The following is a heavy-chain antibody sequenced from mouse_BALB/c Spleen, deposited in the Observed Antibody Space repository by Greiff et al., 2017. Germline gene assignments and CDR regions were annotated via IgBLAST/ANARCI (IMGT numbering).Heavy chain of an antibody. V-gene: IGHV3-8*02. CDR3: ARLLFITTADFDY. D-gene: IGHD1-2*01. Sequence: EVHLVESGPSLVKPSQTLSLTCSVTGDSITSGYWNWIRKFPGNKLEYMGYISYSGSTYYNPSLKSRISITRDTSKNQYYLQLNSVTTEDTATYYCARLLFITTADFDYWGQGTTLTVSS. CDR2: ISYSGST. J-gene: IGHJ2*01. CDR1: GDSITSGY.